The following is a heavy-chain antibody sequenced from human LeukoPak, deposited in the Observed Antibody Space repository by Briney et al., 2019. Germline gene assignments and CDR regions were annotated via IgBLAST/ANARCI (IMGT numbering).Heavy chain of an antibody. CDR2: INPNSGDA. Sequence: ASVKVSCKASGYTFIGYYIHWVRQAPGQGLEWMGWINPNSGDAKYSQEFQGRVTMTRDTSISTAYMELSRLRSDDTAVYFCARSAGANIYFRERFDYWGQGTLVTVSS. D-gene: IGHD1-26*01. CDR1: GYTFIGYY. J-gene: IGHJ4*02. CDR3: ARSAGANIYFRERFDY. V-gene: IGHV1-2*02.